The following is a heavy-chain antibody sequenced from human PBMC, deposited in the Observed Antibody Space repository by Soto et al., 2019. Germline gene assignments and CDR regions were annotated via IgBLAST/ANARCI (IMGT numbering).Heavy chain of an antibody. Sequence: QVQLVESGGGVVQPGRSLRLSCAASGFTFSSYAMHWVRQAPGKGLVWVAVISYDGRNKYYADSVKGRFTISRDNAKNTLYLQINSLRAEDTAVYYCARDLDYGDYPFDHWGRGTLVGVSS. J-gene: IGHJ5*02. CDR3: ARDLDYGDYPFDH. CDR1: GFTFSSYA. D-gene: IGHD4-17*01. V-gene: IGHV3-30*04. CDR2: ISYDGRNK.